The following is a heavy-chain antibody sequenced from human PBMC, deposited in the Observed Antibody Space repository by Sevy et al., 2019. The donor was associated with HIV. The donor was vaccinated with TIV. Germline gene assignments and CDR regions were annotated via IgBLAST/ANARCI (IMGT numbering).Heavy chain of an antibody. V-gene: IGHV3-23*01. D-gene: IGHD3-22*01. J-gene: IGHJ4*02. CDR3: AKALYYYASSAYFSPYDS. CDR1: EFTFSKYA. CDR2: VSGSGAGT. Sequence: GGSLRLSCSASEFTFSKYAMSWVRQAPGKGLEWVASVSGSGAGTNYADSVRGRFTISRDNSKDTMYLQMTSLRAEDNAVNYCAKALYYYASSAYFSPYDSWGQGTPVTVSS.